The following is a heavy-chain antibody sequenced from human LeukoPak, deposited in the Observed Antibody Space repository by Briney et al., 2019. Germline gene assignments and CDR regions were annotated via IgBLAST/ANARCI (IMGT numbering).Heavy chain of an antibody. D-gene: IGHD3-22*01. J-gene: IGHJ4*02. V-gene: IGHV3-74*01. CDR1: GIIFSNYW. CDR3: AREPMIVVVPHFDY. Sequence: GGSLRLSCAASGIIFSNYWMHWVRQAPGKGLVWVSRINRDGSSTSYADSVKGRFTISRDNAKNTLYLQMNSLRAEDTAVYYCAREPMIVVVPHFDYWGQGALVTVSS. CDR2: INRDGSST.